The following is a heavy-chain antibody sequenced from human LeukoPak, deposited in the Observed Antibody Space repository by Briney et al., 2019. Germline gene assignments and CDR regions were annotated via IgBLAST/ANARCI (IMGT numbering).Heavy chain of an antibody. D-gene: IGHD5-18*01. Sequence: SETLSLTXTVSGYSISSGYYWGWIRQPPGKGLEWIGSIYHSGSTYYNPSLKSRVTISVDTSKNQFSLKLSSVTAADTAVYYCARVHTAIANWFDPWGQGTLVTVSS. CDR1: GYSISSGYY. CDR2: IYHSGST. V-gene: IGHV4-38-2*02. J-gene: IGHJ5*02. CDR3: ARVHTAIANWFDP.